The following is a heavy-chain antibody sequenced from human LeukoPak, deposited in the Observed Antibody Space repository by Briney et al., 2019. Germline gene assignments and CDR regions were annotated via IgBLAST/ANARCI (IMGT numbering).Heavy chain of an antibody. CDR1: GFTFSSYA. CDR2: ISGSGGSA. CDR3: AKASPLRCSSTSCYYFDY. Sequence: PGGSLRLSCAASGFTFSSYAMSWVRQAPGKGLEWVSAISGSGGSAYYADSVKGRFTISRDNSKNTLYLQMNSLRAEDTAVYYCAKASPLRCSSTSCYYFDYWGQGTLVTVSS. D-gene: IGHD2-2*01. V-gene: IGHV3-23*01. J-gene: IGHJ4*02.